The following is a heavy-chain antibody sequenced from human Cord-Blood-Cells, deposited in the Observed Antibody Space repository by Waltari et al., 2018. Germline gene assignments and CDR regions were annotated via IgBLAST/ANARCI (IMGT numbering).Heavy chain of an antibody. CDR3: ARGRSITGIVYYYYGMDV. J-gene: IGHJ6*02. Sequence: QVQLQQWGAGLLKPSETLSLTCAVYGGSFSGYYWSWLRQPPGQGLEWIGEINHSGSTNYNPSLKSRVTISVDTSKNQFSLKLSSVTAADTAVYYCARGRSITGIVYYYYGMDVWGQGTTVTVSS. D-gene: IGHD1-20*01. V-gene: IGHV4-34*01. CDR2: INHSGST. CDR1: GGSFSGYY.